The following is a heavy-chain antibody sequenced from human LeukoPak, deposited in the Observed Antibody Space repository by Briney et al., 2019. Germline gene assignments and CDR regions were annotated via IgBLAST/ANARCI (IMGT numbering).Heavy chain of an antibody. CDR1: GGSISSSSYY. CDR3: ARERGSGSSS. Sequence: PSETLSLTCTVSGGSISSSSYYWGWIRQPPGKGLEWIGSIYYSGSTYYNPSLKSRVTISVDTSKNQFSLKLSSVTAADTAVYYCARERGSGSSSWGQGTLVTVSS. D-gene: IGHD1-26*01. J-gene: IGHJ4*02. V-gene: IGHV4-39*07. CDR2: IYYSGST.